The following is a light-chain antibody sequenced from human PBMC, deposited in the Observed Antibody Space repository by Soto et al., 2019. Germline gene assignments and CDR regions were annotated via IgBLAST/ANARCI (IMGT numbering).Light chain of an antibody. CDR2: EVT. CDR1: SSDVGGYNY. CDR3: SSHAGINNVV. Sequence: QSALTQPPSASGSPGQSVTISCTGTSSDVGGYNYVSWYQQHPGKAPKLMIYEVTKRPSGVPDRFSGSKSGNTASLTVSGLLAEDEADNYCSSHAGINNVVFGGGTKVTVL. V-gene: IGLV2-8*01. J-gene: IGLJ3*02.